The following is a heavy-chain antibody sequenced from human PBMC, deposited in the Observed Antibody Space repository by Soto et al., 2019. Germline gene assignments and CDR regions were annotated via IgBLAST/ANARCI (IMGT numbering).Heavy chain of an antibody. D-gene: IGHD2-2*01. CDR3: ARRRVVVPPAVMFTCLDP. CDR1: GGSISSGGYY. J-gene: IGHJ5*02. Sequence: PSETLSLTCTVSGGSISSGGYYWSWIRQHPGKGLEWIGYIYYSGSTYYNPSLKSRVTISVDTSKNQFSLKLSSVTAADTAVYYCARRRVVVPPAVMFTCLDPWGQGALVTVSS. V-gene: IGHV4-31*03. CDR2: IYYSGST.